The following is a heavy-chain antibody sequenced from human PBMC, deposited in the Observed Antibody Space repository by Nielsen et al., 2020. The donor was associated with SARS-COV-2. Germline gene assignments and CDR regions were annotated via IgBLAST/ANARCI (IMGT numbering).Heavy chain of an antibody. D-gene: IGHD1-26*01. CDR3: ARNSYSGSYYNWFDP. Sequence: GESLKISCAASGFTFSSYWMHWVRQAPGKGLVWVSRINSDGSSTSYADSVKGRFTISRDNAKNTLYLQMNSLRAEDTAVYYCARNSYSGSYYNWFDPWGQGTLVTVSS. CDR1: GFTFSSYW. V-gene: IGHV3-74*01. J-gene: IGHJ5*02. CDR2: INSDGSST.